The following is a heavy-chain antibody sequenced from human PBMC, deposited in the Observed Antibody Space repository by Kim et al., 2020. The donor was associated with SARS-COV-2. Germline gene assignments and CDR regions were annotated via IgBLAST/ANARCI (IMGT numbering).Heavy chain of an antibody. CDR3: TTPEALTGYDSGDY. D-gene: IGHD3-9*01. V-gene: IGHV3-15*01. J-gene: IGHJ4*02. Sequence: AAPVKGRFTISREDSKNTLYLQMNSLKTEDTAVYYCTTPEALTGYDSGDYWGQGTLVTVSS.